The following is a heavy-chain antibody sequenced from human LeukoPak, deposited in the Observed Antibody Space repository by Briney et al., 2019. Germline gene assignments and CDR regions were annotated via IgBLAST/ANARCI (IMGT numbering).Heavy chain of an antibody. Sequence: PGGALRLSCAASGFTFSTYALSWVRQAPGKGLEWVSVSVSGGSGTTNYADSVKGRFTISRDNSENTLYLQMNSLRAEDTAVYYCAKGYSSGYPYFFDYWGQGTLVTVSS. D-gene: IGHD3-22*01. CDR2: VSGGSGTT. CDR3: AKGYSSGYPYFFDY. J-gene: IGHJ4*02. CDR1: GFTFSTYA. V-gene: IGHV3-23*01.